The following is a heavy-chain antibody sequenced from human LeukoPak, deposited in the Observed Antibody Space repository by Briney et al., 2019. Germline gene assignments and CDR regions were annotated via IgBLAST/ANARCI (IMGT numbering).Heavy chain of an antibody. D-gene: IGHD3-16*01. CDR3: ARGGGGAWDFFFDY. J-gene: IGHJ4*02. Sequence: HPGGSLRLSCAASGLSVSSNYMSWVRQAPGKGLEWVSVIYSSGSTSYADSVKGRFTISRDNSKNTLYLQMNSLRAEDTAVYYCARGGGGAWDFFFDYWGQGALVTVSS. CDR1: GLSVSSNY. CDR2: IYSSGST. V-gene: IGHV3-53*01.